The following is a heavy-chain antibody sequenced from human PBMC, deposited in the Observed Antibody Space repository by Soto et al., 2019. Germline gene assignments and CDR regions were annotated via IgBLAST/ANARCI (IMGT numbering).Heavy chain of an antibody. J-gene: IGHJ6*02. V-gene: IGHV1-18*04. CDR2: ISAYNGNT. D-gene: IGHD6-13*01. CDR1: GYTFTSYG. CDR3: AREAAAGGTSSYYGMDV. Sequence: ASVKVSCKASGYTFTSYGISWVRQAPGQGLEWMGWISAYNGNTNYAQKLQGRVTMTTDTSTSTAYMELRSLRSDDTAVYYCAREAAAGGTSSYYGMDVCGQGTTVTVYS.